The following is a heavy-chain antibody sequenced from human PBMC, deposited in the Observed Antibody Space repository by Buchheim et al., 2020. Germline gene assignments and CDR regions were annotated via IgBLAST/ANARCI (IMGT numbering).Heavy chain of an antibody. CDR3: ARGTNWKPVAMDV. V-gene: IGHV3-48*01. J-gene: IGHJ6*02. CDR1: GFTFSDYA. D-gene: IGHD1-20*01. CDR2: ISSSSRTI. Sequence: EVQLVESGGGLAQPGGSLRLSCAASGFTFSDYAVNWVRQAPGKGLEWISYISSSSRTIYYADSVKGRFTISRDNAKNLLFLQMSSLRAEDAAVYYCARGTNWKPVAMDVWGQGT.